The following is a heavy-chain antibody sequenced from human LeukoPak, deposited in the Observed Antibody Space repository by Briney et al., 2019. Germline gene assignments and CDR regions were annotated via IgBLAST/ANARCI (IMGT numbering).Heavy chain of an antibody. J-gene: IGHJ4*02. CDR2: IYTSGGT. D-gene: IGHD3-10*01. CDR1: GDSISRGSYF. CDR3: ARRGAMVRGPAYHFDH. Sequence: SETLSLTCTVSGDSISRGSYFWNWIRQPAGKGLEWIGHIYTSGGTNYNPSLKSRVTISADTSKNQFSLKLSSVTAADTAVYYCARRGAMVRGPAYHFDHWGQGVLSPSPQ. V-gene: IGHV4-61*09.